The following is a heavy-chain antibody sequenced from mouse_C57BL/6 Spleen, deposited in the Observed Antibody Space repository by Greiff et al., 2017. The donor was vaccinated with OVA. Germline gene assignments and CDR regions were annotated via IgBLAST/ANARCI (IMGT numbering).Heavy chain of an antibody. J-gene: IGHJ3*01. CDR3: ARGTAYYTWFAY. CDR1: GYTFTSYW. CDR2: INPSNGGT. D-gene: IGHD2-12*01. V-gene: IGHV1-53*01. Sequence: QVQLQQSGTELVKPGASVKLSCKASGYTFTSYWMHWVKQRPGQGLEWIGNINPSNGGTNYNEKFKSKATLTVDKSSSTAYMQLSSLTSEDSAVYYCARGTAYYTWFAYWGQGTLVTVSA.